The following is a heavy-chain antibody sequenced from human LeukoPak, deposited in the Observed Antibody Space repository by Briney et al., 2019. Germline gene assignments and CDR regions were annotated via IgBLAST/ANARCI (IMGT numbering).Heavy chain of an antibody. CDR1: GFTFSDYN. Sequence: GGSLRLSCAASGFTFSDYNMRWIRQAPGKGLEWVSSISRSGSTKYYADSVKGRFTISRDNAKNTLYLQMNSLRAEDTAVYYCAKDPPGDYYDSSGYQNYFDYWGQGTLVTVSS. CDR3: AKDPPGDYYDSSGYQNYFDY. D-gene: IGHD3-22*01. CDR2: ISRSGSTK. J-gene: IGHJ4*02. V-gene: IGHV3-11*01.